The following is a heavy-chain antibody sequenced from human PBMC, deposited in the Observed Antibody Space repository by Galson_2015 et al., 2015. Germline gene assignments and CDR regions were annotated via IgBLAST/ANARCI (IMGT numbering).Heavy chain of an antibody. CDR1: GFTFSSYE. D-gene: IGHD6-19*01. CDR3: ARSPSSGWGPLDY. CDR2: ISSSISTI. Sequence: SLRLSCAASGFTFSSYEMNWVRQAPGKGLEWISYISSSISTIHYADSVKGRFTISRDNAKKSLYLQMNSLRAEDTAVYHCARSPSSGWGPLDYGGQGTLVTVSS. V-gene: IGHV3-48*03. J-gene: IGHJ4*02.